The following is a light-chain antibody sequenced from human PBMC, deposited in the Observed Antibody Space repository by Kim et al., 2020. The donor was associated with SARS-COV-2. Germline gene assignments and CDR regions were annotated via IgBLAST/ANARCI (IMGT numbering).Light chain of an antibody. CDR3: QAWDSRTVV. V-gene: IGLV3-1*01. CDR2: QDS. CDR1: KLGDKH. J-gene: IGLJ2*01. Sequence: SVAPGQTARITCSGDKLGDKHACWYQQKPGQSPVLVIYQDSKRPSGIPERFSGSNSGNTATLTISGTQAMDEADYYCQAWDSRTVVFGGGTQLTVL.